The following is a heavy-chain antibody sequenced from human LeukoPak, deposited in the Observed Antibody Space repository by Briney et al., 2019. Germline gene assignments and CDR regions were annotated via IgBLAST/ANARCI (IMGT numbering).Heavy chain of an antibody. V-gene: IGHV4-39*01. J-gene: IGHJ4*02. CDR3: ARRKALWWIDY. Sequence: SETLSLTCTVSGGSISSSSYYWGWIRQPPGKGLEWIGSIYYSGSTYYNPSLKCRVTISVDTSKNQFSLKLSSVTAADTAVYYCARRKALWWIDYWGQGTLVTVSS. CDR1: GGSISSSSYY. CDR2: IYYSGST. D-gene: IGHD2-21*01.